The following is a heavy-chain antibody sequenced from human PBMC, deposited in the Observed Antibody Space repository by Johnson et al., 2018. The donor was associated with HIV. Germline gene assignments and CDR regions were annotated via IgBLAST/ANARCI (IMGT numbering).Heavy chain of an antibody. Sequence: QVQLVESGGGLVQPGGSLRLSCAGSGFSLSRYWMSWVRQAPGKGLEWVAFIRYDGSRTYYADSVKGRFTISRDNSKNTLYLQMNSLRAEDTAVYYCARSGHYELNAFDIWGQGTMVTVSS. J-gene: IGHJ3*02. CDR2: IRYDGSRT. D-gene: IGHD4-17*01. V-gene: IGHV3-33*08. CDR3: ARSGHYELNAFDI. CDR1: GFSLSRYW.